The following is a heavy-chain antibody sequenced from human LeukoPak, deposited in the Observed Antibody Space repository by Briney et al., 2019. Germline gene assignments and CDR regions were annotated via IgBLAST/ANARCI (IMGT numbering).Heavy chain of an antibody. CDR2: INPNSGGT. CDR3: ARTGVYWYFDF. J-gene: IGHJ2*01. Sequence: ASVKVSCKASGGTFSSYAISWVRQAPGQGLEWMGWINPNSGGTNYAQKFQGRVTMTRDTSISTAYMELSRLRSDDTAVYYCARTGVYWYFDFWGRGTLVTVSS. D-gene: IGHD7-27*01. V-gene: IGHV1-2*02. CDR1: GGTFSSYA.